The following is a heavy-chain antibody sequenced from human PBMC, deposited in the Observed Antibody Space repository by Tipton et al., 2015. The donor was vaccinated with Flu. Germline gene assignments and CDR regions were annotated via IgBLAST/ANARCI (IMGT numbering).Heavy chain of an antibody. CDR1: GFTFSNAW. CDR2: IKSKTDGGTT. J-gene: IGHJ6*02. CDR3: STDRWLRTYYFFYGMDG. V-gene: IGHV3-15*01. Sequence: SLRLSCAASGFTFSNAWMSWVRQAPGKGLEWVGRIKSKTDGGTTDYAAPVKGRFTISRDDSKNTLYLQMNSLKTEDTAVYYCSTDRWLRTYYFFYGMDGWGQGTTVTGSS. D-gene: IGHD5-12*01.